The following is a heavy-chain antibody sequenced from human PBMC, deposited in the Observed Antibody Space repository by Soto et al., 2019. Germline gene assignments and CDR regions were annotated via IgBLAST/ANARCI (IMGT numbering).Heavy chain of an antibody. CDR2: IYSGGST. V-gene: IGHV3-66*01. Sequence: EVQLVESGGGLVQPGGSLRLSCAASGFTVSSNYMSWVRQAPGKGLEWVSVIYSGGSTYYAASVKGRFTISRDNSKNTLYLQMNRLRAEDTAVYYCAREGEEYCTNGVCSPLDAFDIWGQGKMVTVSS. CDR1: GFTVSSNY. CDR3: AREGEEYCTNGVCSPLDAFDI. J-gene: IGHJ3*02. D-gene: IGHD2-8*01.